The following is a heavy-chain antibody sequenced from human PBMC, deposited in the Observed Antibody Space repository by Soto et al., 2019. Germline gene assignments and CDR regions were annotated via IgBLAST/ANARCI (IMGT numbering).Heavy chain of an antibody. V-gene: IGHV4-30-2*01. Sequence: PSETLSPTCAVSGGSISSGGYSWSWIRQPPGKGLEWIGYVYHSGSTYYNPSLKSRVTISVDRSKNQFSLKLSSVTAADTAVYYCARYSNYGLNFDYWGQGTLVTVSS. CDR2: VYHSGST. D-gene: IGHD4-4*01. CDR3: ARYSNYGLNFDY. J-gene: IGHJ4*02. CDR1: GGSISSGGYS.